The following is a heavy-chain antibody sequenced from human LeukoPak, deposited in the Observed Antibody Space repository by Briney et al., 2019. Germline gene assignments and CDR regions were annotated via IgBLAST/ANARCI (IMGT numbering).Heavy chain of an antibody. CDR2: IYHSGST. CDR3: ARDGYYYDSSGGSRLNYFDY. Sequence: SETLSLTCTVSGYSISSGYYWGWIRQPPGEGLEWIGSIYHSGSTYYNPSLKSRVTISVDTSKNQFSLKLSSVTAADTAVYYCARDGYYYDSSGGSRLNYFDYWGQGTLVTVSS. V-gene: IGHV4-38-2*02. D-gene: IGHD3-22*01. CDR1: GYSISSGYY. J-gene: IGHJ4*02.